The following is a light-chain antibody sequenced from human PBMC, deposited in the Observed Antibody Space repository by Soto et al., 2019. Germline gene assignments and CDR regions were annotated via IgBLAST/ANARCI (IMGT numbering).Light chain of an antibody. V-gene: IGKV3-11*01. CDR2: DAS. J-gene: IGKJ3*01. CDR1: QSVSTY. CDR3: QQRSNWPLVT. Sequence: EIVLTQSPATLSLSPGERATLSCRASQSVSTYLAWYQQRPGQPPRLLIYDASSRATGIPARFSSSGSATDFTLTISSLETEDFAVYYCQQRSNWPLVTFGPGTRVDV.